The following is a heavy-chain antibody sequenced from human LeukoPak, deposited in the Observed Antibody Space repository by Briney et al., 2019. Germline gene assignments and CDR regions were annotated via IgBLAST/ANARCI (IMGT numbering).Heavy chain of an antibody. D-gene: IGHD7-27*01. Sequence: SETLSLTCSDSGFSISSGYYWGWIRQPPGKGLEWIGTIFRSGDTYYTPSLNSRVTISLDISKNEFSLKVNSVTAADTAVYYCAYGDDTTWVSWGQGALVTVSS. CDR3: AYGDDTTWVS. CDR2: IFRSGDT. CDR1: GFSISSGYY. V-gene: IGHV4-38-2*02. J-gene: IGHJ5*02.